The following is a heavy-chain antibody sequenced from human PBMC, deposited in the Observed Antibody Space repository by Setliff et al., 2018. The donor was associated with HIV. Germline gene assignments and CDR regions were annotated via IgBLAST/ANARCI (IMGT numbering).Heavy chain of an antibody. J-gene: IGHJ4*02. CDR1: GVSMTNNY. CDR3: ASEKVAWTVSDSFFEF. CDR2: VHYSRNT. Sequence: LSLTCSVSGVSMTNNYWTWIRQSPGKGLEWIGYVHYSRNTRYNPSLKSRVTISVDTSKNKFSLKMSSVTAADTAVYYCASEKVAWTVSDSFFEFWGQGVPVTVSA. D-gene: IGHD2-15*01. V-gene: IGHV4-59*01.